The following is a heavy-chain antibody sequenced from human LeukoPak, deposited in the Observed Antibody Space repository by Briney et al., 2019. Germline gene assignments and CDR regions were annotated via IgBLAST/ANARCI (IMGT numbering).Heavy chain of an antibody. Sequence: EASVKVSCKASGYTFTSYDINWVRQATGQGLEWMGWMNPKSGNTGYAQKLQGRVTMTRDTSMSAAYMEISRLTYDDTAVYYCGRGIQSFDPWGQGTLVTVSS. CDR2: MNPKSGNT. J-gene: IGHJ5*02. CDR3: GRGIQSFDP. V-gene: IGHV1-8*02. CDR1: GYTFTSYD.